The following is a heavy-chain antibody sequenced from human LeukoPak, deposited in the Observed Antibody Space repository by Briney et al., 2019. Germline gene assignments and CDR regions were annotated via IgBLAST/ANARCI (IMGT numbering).Heavy chain of an antibody. D-gene: IGHD4-17*01. CDR3: ARVFFDPDYGESYAGPALYDY. CDR2: ISSSSSYI. CDR1: GFTFSSYS. V-gene: IGHV3-21*01. J-gene: IGHJ4*02. Sequence: PGGSLRLSCAASGFTFSSYSMNWVRQAPGKGLEWVSSISSSSSYIYYADSVKGRFTISRDNAKNSLYLQMNSLRAEDTAVYYCARVFFDPDYGESYAGPALYDYWGQGTLVTVSS.